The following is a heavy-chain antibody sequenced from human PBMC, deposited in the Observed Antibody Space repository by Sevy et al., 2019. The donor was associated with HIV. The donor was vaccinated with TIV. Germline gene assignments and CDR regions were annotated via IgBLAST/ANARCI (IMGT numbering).Heavy chain of an antibody. CDR2: IYYSGST. V-gene: IGHV4-39*01. CDR3: ARRRVVGATRYYFDY. J-gene: IGHJ4*02. CDR1: GGSISSSSNY. Sequence: SETLSLTCTVSGGSISSSSNYWGWIRQPPGKGLEWIGSIYYSGSTYYNPSLKSRVTISVDTSKNQFSLKLSSVTAADTAVYYCARRRVVGATRYYFDYWGQGTLVTVSS. D-gene: IGHD1-26*01.